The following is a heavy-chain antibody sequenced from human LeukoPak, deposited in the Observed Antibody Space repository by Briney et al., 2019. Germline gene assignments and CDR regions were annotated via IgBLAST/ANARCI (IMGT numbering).Heavy chain of an antibody. D-gene: IGHD2-15*01. J-gene: IGHJ3*02. V-gene: IGHV3-33*01. CDR1: GFTFNGYT. CDR2: IWYDGSNK. CDR3: ARDAFEARGIGGGLDI. Sequence: PGRSLRLSCVASGFTFNGYTMHWVRQAPGKGLEWVAIIWYDGSNKYYADSVKGRFTISRDNSKNTLFLQMNSLRAEDTAVYYCARDAFEARGIGGGLDIWGQGTMVIVSS.